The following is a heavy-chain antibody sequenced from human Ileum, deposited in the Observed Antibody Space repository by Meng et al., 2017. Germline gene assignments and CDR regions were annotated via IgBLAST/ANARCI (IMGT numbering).Heavy chain of an antibody. CDR3: TIDRYYARD. Sequence: GESLKISCEASGFTFNNAWLSWVRQAPGKGLEWVGRIKSNTDGGIADHAAPVKGRFIISRDDSKNTLYLQMNGLKADDTGVYYCTIDRYYARDWGQGTLVTVSS. V-gene: IGHV3-15*01. J-gene: IGHJ4*02. D-gene: IGHD3-10*01. CDR1: GFTFNNAW. CDR2: IKSNTDGGIA.